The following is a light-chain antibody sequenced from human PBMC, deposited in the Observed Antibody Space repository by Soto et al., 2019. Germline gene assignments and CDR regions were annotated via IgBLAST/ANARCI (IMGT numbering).Light chain of an antibody. J-gene: IGKJ1*01. CDR3: QQYGSSPKT. V-gene: IGKV3-20*01. CDR1: QSVSSIY. Sequence: EIEFTQSTGTLSFSPGERSTLSCRASQSVSSIYLAWYQQKPGQAPRRLIYGASSRATGIPDSFSGSGSGTDFTLTISRLEPEDFAVYYCQQYGSSPKTLGQGTKVDIK. CDR2: GAS.